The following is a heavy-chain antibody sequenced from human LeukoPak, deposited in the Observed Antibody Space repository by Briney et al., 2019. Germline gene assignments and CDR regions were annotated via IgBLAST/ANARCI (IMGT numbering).Heavy chain of an antibody. CDR1: GGSISSYY. CDR2: IYYSGST. J-gene: IGHJ2*01. Sequence: SETLSLTCTVSGGSISSYYWSWIRQPPGKGLEWIGYIYYSGSTNYNPSLKSRVTISVDTSKNQFSLKLSSVTVADTAVYYCATDYSNYAYWYFDLWGRGTLVTVSS. D-gene: IGHD4-11*01. CDR3: ATDYSNYAYWYFDL. V-gene: IGHV4-59*01.